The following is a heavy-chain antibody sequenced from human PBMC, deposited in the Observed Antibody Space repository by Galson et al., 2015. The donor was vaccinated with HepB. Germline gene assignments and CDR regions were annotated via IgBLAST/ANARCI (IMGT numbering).Heavy chain of an antibody. Sequence: SVKVSCKASGYTFTSYGINWVRQAPGQGLEWMGWISAYNGNTNYAQKLQGRVTMTTDTSTNTAYMELRSLRSDDTAVYYCAGDVGPTVTTQLAFDIWGQGTMVTVSS. CDR1: GYTFTSYG. J-gene: IGHJ3*02. CDR3: AGDVGPTVTTQLAFDI. CDR2: ISAYNGNT. D-gene: IGHD4-17*01. V-gene: IGHV1-18*04.